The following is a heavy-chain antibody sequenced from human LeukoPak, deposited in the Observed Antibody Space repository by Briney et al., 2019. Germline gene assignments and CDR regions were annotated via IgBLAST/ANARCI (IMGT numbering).Heavy chain of an antibody. D-gene: IGHD3-22*01. Sequence: RASVKVSCKASGYTFTGYYMHWVRQAPGQGLAWMGWINPNSGGTNYAQKFQGRVTMTRDTPISTAYMELSRLRSDDTAVYYCARAPSQYYYDSSGYSPGGYWGQGTLVTVSS. V-gene: IGHV1-2*02. CDR1: GYTFTGYY. CDR3: ARAPSQYYYDSSGYSPGGY. CDR2: INPNSGGT. J-gene: IGHJ4*02.